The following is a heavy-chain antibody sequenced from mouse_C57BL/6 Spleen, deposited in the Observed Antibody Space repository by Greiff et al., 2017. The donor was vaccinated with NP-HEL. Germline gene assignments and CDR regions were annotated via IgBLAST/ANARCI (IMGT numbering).Heavy chain of an antibody. Sequence: QVQLQQSGAELVRPGTSVKVSCKASGYAFTNYLIEWVKQRPGQGLEWIGVINPGSGGTNYNEKFKGKATLTADKSSSTAYMQLSSLTSEDSAVYFCARGNYYGSSYAYFDVWGTGTTVTVSS. CDR1: GYAFTNYL. D-gene: IGHD1-1*01. V-gene: IGHV1-54*01. CDR2: INPGSGGT. CDR3: ARGNYYGSSYAYFDV. J-gene: IGHJ1*03.